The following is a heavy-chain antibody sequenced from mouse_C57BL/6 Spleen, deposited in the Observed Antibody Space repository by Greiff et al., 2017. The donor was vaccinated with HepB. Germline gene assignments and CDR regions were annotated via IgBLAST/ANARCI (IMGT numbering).Heavy chain of an antibody. CDR1: GYTFTSYW. J-gene: IGHJ2*01. Sequence: VQLQQPGAELVMPGASVKLSCKASGYTFTSYWMHWVKQRPGQGLEWIGEIDPSDSYTNYNQKFKGKSTLTVDKSSSTADMQLSSLTSEDAAVYYCARYYGSPWYFDYWGQGTTLTVSS. CDR2: IDPSDSYT. V-gene: IGHV1-69*01. D-gene: IGHD1-1*01. CDR3: ARYYGSPWYFDY.